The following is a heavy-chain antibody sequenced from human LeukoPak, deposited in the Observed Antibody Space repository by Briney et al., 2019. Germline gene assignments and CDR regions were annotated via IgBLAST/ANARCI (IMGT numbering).Heavy chain of an antibody. V-gene: IGHV1-18*01. CDR2: ISAYTGDT. D-gene: IGHD2-21*02. J-gene: IGHJ5*02. Sequence: ASVNVSFKTSGYTFTNYGIGWVRQAPGQGLEWMGWISAYTGDTHYVQKFHDRVTMTIDTSTNTAYMQLNTLTSDDTAVYYCARGLGLRLRPSRFDPWGQGTLVTVSS. CDR1: GYTFTNYG. CDR3: ARGLGLRLRPSRFDP.